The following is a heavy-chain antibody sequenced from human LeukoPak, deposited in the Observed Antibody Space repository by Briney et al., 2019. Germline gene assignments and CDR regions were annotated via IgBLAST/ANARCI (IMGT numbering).Heavy chain of an antibody. Sequence: ASVSVSFKASGYTFTDSDIHWVRQAPGQGLQWMGWIKPNSGETRYTQKFQGRVTMTTDTSISTAYMELSRLTSDDTAVYYCARLITMIEPGNYYYYYYMDVWGKGTAVTVSS. V-gene: IGHV1-2*02. CDR1: GYTFTDSD. CDR2: IKPNSGET. CDR3: ARLITMIEPGNYYYYYYMDV. D-gene: IGHD3-22*01. J-gene: IGHJ6*03.